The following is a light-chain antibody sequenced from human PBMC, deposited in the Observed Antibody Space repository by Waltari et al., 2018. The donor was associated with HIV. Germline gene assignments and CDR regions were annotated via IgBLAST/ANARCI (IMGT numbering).Light chain of an antibody. CDR2: ERN. CDR1: RVAETI. Sequence: YEVSQSPALSVSAGQRVTISCFGERVAETITSWYPHQPGQAPLFIIDERNRRPSWRPDRFSASKSGDTVTLTVSGTQPVDEADYFCQVWDNDIVVFGGGTRLTVL. V-gene: IGLV3-1*01. J-gene: IGLJ2*01. CDR3: QVWDNDIVV.